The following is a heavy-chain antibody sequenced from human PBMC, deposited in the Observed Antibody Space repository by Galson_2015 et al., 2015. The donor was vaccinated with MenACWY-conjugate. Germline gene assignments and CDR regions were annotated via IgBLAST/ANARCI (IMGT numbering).Heavy chain of an antibody. V-gene: IGHV3-48*01. Sequence: LRLSCAVSGFTFSGSSMNWVRQAPGKGLAWVSYISSGGSTTYYADSVKGRFTISRDNFKNSLFLEMNSLRAEDTAVYYCARDPAFTGFDHWGQGVLVTVSS. D-gene: IGHD1-14*01. J-gene: IGHJ4*02. CDR1: GFTFSGSS. CDR3: ARDPAFTGFDH. CDR2: ISSGGSTT.